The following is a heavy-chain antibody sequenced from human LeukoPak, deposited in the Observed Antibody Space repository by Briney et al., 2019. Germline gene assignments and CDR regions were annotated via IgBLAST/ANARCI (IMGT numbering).Heavy chain of an antibody. CDR3: AKLGCAGTFCYATG. J-gene: IGHJ4*02. Sequence: GGSLSPSCAASGFTFNDYAMTWVRQTPGKGLEWVSVISGGGDSADYADSMKGRFTISTDNSKNTPYLQMNSLRAEDTALYYCAKLGCAGTFCYATGWRQGTLVTVSS. D-gene: IGHD2-2*01. CDR1: GFTFNDYA. V-gene: IGHV3-23*01. CDR2: ISGGGDSA.